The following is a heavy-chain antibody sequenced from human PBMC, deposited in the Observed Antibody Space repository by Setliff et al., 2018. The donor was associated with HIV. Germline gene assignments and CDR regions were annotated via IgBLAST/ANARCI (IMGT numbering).Heavy chain of an antibody. J-gene: IGHJ4*02. CDR2: INHTGST. V-gene: IGHV4-34*01. CDR3: ASKRGIQQSYVY. CDR1: CGSSSGYS. D-gene: IGHD3-16*01. Sequence: SETLSPTCAVDCGSSSGYSWSWIRQPPGKGLGWIGEINHTGSTKYNPSLKSRVTIAVDTSKNQFSPNLSTVTAAATAVYYCASKRGIQQSYVYWGQGTMVTVSS.